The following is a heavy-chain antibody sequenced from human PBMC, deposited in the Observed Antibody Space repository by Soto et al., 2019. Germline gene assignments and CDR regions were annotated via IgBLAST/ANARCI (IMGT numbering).Heavy chain of an antibody. Sequence: EVQLLESGGGLVQPGGSLSLSCAASGFTFSSYAMSWVRQAPGMGLEWVSVISGSGYATYYADSVKGRFTVSRDNSNNTVYLQMNSLRAEDTAVYYCAKEETVLVNYYYYYGMDVWGQGTTVTVSS. D-gene: IGHD4-17*01. CDR1: GFTFSSYA. CDR3: AKEETVLVNYYYYYGMDV. CDR2: ISGSGYAT. J-gene: IGHJ6*02. V-gene: IGHV3-23*01.